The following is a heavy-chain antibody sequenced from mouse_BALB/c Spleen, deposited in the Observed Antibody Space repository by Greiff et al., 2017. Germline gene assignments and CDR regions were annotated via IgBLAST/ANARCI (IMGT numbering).Heavy chain of an antibody. CDR2: IWAGGST. V-gene: IGHV2-9*02. CDR1: GFSLTSYG. D-gene: IGHD2-2*01. Sequence: QVQLKESGPGLVAPSQSLSITCTVSGFSLTSYGVHWVRQPPGKGLEWLGVIWAGGSTNYNSALMSRLSISKDNSKSQVFLKMNSLQTDDTAMYYCAREKIYYGYDRYFDVWGAGTTVTVSS. CDR3: AREKIYYGYDRYFDV. J-gene: IGHJ1*01.